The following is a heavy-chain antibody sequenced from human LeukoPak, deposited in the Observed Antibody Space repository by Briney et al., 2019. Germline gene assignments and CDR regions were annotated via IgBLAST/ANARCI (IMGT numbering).Heavy chain of an antibody. V-gene: IGHV1-46*01. CDR3: ARESGALRFLEWLYTKPYNWFDP. CDR2: INPSGGST. Sequence: ASVKVSCKASGYTFTSYYMHWVRQAPGQGLEWMGIINPSGGSTSYAQKFQGRVTMTRDTSTSTVYVELSSLRSEDTAVYYCARESGALRFLEWLYTKPYNWFDPWGQGTLVTVSS. CDR1: GYTFTSYY. D-gene: IGHD3-3*01. J-gene: IGHJ5*02.